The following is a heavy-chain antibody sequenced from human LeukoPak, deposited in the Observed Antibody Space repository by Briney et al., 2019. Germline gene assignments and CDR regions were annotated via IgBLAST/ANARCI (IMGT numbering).Heavy chain of an antibody. CDR1: GGSISSYY. CDR3: ARGEWRRWLQLGGYYYYMDV. D-gene: IGHD5-24*01. Sequence: SETLSLTCTVSGGSISSYYWSWIRQPPGKGLEWIGYIYYSGSTNYNPSLKSRVTISVDTSKNQFSLKLSSVTAADTAVYYCARGEWRRWLQLGGYYYYMDVWGKGTTVTVSS. V-gene: IGHV4-59*01. CDR2: IYYSGST. J-gene: IGHJ6*03.